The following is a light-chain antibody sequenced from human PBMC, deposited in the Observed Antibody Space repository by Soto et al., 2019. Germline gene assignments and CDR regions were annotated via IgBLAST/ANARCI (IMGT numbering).Light chain of an antibody. Sequence: QSVLTQPPSVSAAPGQKVTSSCSGSSSNIGNNYVSWYQQLPGTAPKLLIYDNNKRPSGIPDRFSGSKSGTSATLGITGLQTGDEADYYCGTWDSSLSGGVFGGGTKLTVL. CDR2: DNN. CDR3: GTWDSSLSGGV. V-gene: IGLV1-51*01. J-gene: IGLJ2*01. CDR1: SSNIGNNY.